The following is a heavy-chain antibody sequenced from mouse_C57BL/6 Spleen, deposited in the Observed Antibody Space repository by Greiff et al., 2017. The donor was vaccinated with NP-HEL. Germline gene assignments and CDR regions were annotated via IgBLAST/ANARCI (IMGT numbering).Heavy chain of an antibody. CDR1: GFTFSSYA. CDR2: ISDGGSYT. D-gene: IGHD4-1*01. J-gene: IGHJ2*01. CDR3: ARDPYWEDY. Sequence: EVMLVESGGGLVKPGGSLKLSCAASGFTFSSYAMSWVRQTPEKRLEWVATISDGGSYTYYPDNVKGRFTISRDNAKNNLYLQMSHLKSEDTAIYYCARDPYWEDYWGQGTTLTVSS. V-gene: IGHV5-4*01.